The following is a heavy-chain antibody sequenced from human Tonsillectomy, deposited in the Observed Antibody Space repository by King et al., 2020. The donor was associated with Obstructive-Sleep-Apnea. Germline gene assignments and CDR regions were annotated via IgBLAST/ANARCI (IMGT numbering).Heavy chain of an antibody. V-gene: IGHV3-9*01. Sequence: VQLVESGGGLVQPGRSLRLSCAASGFTFDDYAMHWVRQAPGKGLEWVSGISWNSGSIGYADSVKGRLTISRDNAKNSLYLQMNSLRAEDTALYYCAKDIVQYELWPHDAFDIWGQGTMVTVSS. CDR3: AKDIVQYELWPHDAFDI. D-gene: IGHD5-18*01. J-gene: IGHJ3*02. CDR2: ISWNSGSI. CDR1: GFTFDDYA.